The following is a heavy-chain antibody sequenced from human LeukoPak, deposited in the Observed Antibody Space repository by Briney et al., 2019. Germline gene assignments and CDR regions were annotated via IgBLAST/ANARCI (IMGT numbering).Heavy chain of an antibody. Sequence: PGRSLRLSCAASGFTFSSYGMHWVRQAPGKGLEWVAVIWYDGSNKYYADSVKGRFTISRDNSKNTLYLQMNSLRAEDTAVYYCARDTVMTTVAALDYWGQGTLVTVSS. CDR2: IWYDGSNK. CDR1: GFTFSSYG. J-gene: IGHJ4*02. D-gene: IGHD4-11*01. CDR3: ARDTVMTTVAALDY. V-gene: IGHV3-33*01.